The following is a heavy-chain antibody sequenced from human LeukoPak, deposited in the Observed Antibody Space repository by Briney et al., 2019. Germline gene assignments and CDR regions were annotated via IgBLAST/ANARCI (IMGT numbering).Heavy chain of an antibody. CDR1: GFTFSSYA. J-gene: IGHJ4*02. CDR3: ARGDGVGATAGIDY. CDR2: ISYDGSNK. D-gene: IGHD1-26*01. V-gene: IGHV3-30-3*01. Sequence: RAGGSLRLSCAASGFTFSSYAMHRVRQAPGKGLEWVAVISYDGSNKYYADSVKGRFTISRDNSKNTLYLQMNSLRAEDTAVYYCARGDGVGATAGIDYWGQGTLVTVSS.